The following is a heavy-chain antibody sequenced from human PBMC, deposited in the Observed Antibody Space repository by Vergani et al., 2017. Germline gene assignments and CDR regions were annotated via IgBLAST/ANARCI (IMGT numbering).Heavy chain of an antibody. CDR2: IYYSGST. Sequence: QVQLQQWGAGLLKPSETLSLTCAVYGGSISSYYWSWIRQPPGKGLEWIGYIYYSGSTNYNPSLKSRVTISVDTSKNQFSLKLSSVTAADTAVYYCARVGGLWFGELSGAFDPWGQGTLVTVSS. V-gene: IGHV4-59*01. D-gene: IGHD3-10*01. CDR1: GGSISSYY. CDR3: ARVGGLWFGELSGAFDP. J-gene: IGHJ5*02.